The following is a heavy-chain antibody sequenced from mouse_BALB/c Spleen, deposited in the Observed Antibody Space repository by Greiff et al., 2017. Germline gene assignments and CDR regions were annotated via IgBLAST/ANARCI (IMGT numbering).Heavy chain of an antibody. Sequence: VQLQQPGAELVKPGASVKLSCKASGYTFTSYWMHWVKQRPGQGLEWIGEINPSNGRTNYNEKFKSKATLTVDKSSRTAYMQLSSLTSEDSAVYYCASEITTKDWFDYWGQGTVVTVSA. J-gene: IGHJ3*01. CDR3: ASEITTKDWFDY. CDR2: INPSNGRT. V-gene: IGHV1S81*02. CDR1: GYTFTSYW. D-gene: IGHD2-4*01.